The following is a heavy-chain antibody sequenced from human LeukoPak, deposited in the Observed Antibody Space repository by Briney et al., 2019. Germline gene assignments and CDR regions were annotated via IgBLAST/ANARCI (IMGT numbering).Heavy chain of an antibody. CDR3: ARDNWNDVEGAFDV. D-gene: IGHD1-20*01. CDR2: ISGSGGST. Sequence: GGSLRLSCAASGFTFSSYAMSWVRQAPGKGLEWVSAISGSGGSTYYADSVKGRFTISRDNSKNTLYLQMNSLRAEDTAVYYCARDNWNDVEGAFDVWGQGTMVTVSS. V-gene: IGHV3-23*01. J-gene: IGHJ3*01. CDR1: GFTFSSYA.